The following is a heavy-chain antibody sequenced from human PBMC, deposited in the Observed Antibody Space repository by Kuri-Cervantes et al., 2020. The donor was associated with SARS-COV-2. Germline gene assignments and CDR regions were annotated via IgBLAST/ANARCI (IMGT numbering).Heavy chain of an antibody. CDR2: IRYDGSNK. Sequence: GGSLRLSCAASGFTFSSYGMHWVRQAPGKGLEWVAFIRYDGSNKYYADSVKGRFTISRDNSKNTLYLQMNSLRAEDTAVYYCARERETGCSTRCSYYFDYWGQGTLVTVSS. CDR3: ARERETGCSTRCSYYFDY. CDR1: GFTFSSYG. D-gene: IGHD2-2*01. V-gene: IGHV3-30*02. J-gene: IGHJ4*02.